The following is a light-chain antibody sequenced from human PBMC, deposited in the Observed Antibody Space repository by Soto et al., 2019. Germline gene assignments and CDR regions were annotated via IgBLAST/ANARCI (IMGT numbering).Light chain of an antibody. Sequence: QSVLTQPPSVSGSPGQSVTISCTGTSSDVGSYNRVAWYQQPPGTAPKLMIYEVTNRPSGVPDRCSGSKSGNTAPLTIAGLLAEDEAHYYCSSYTRSSAYVFGTGTKLTVL. CDR1: SSDVGSYNR. V-gene: IGLV2-18*02. J-gene: IGLJ1*01. CDR3: SSYTRSSAYV. CDR2: EVT.